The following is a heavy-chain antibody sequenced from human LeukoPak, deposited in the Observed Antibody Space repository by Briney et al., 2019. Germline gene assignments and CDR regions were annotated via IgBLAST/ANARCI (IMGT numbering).Heavy chain of an antibody. CDR1: GGTFSSYA. D-gene: IGHD5-18*01. CDR3: AEGLVDTAMVENWFDP. J-gene: IGHJ5*02. V-gene: IGHV1-69*04. CDR2: IIPILGIA. Sequence: SVKVSCKASGGTFSSYAISWVRQAPGQGLEWMGRIIPILGIANYAQKFQGRVTITADKSTSTAYMELSSLRSEDTAVYYCAEGLVDTAMVENWFDPWGQGTLVTVSS.